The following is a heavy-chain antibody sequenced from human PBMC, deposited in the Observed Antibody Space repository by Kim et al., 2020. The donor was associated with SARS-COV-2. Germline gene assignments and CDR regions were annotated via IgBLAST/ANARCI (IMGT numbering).Heavy chain of an antibody. CDR2: ICDSGST. CDR3: ARRKSRAWAAAEDNWFDP. Sequence: SETLSLICSVSGGSISGSGWCWGWIRQSPGKGLEWIASICDSGSTNYNPSLQNRVTISLDTSKNHVSLRLTSVTAADTAVFYCARRKSRAWAAAEDNWFDPGGQGTLLPVSS. J-gene: IGHJ5*02. V-gene: IGHV4-39*02. CDR1: GGSISGSGWC. D-gene: IGHD6-13*01.